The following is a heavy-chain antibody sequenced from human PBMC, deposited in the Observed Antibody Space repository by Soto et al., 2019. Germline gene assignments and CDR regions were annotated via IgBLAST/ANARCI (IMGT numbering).Heavy chain of an antibody. J-gene: IGHJ4*02. CDR2: IYHSGST. CDR1: GGSISSSNW. CDR3: ARAGHDSSGYYSHSGGVRY. D-gene: IGHD3-22*01. V-gene: IGHV4-4*02. Sequence: QVQLQESGPGLVKPSGTLSLTCAVSGGSISSSNWWRWVRQPPGKGLEWIGEIYHSGSTNYNPSLKSRVTLSVDKSKNQFSLKLSSVTAAATAVDYCARAGHDSSGYYSHSGGVRYWGQGTLVTVSS.